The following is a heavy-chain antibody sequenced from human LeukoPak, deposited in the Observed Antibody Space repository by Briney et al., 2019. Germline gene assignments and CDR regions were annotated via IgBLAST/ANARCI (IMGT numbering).Heavy chain of an antibody. CDR2: ISAYNGNT. J-gene: IGHJ4*02. Sequence: ASVKVSCKASGYTFTSYGISWVRQAPGQGLEWMGWISAYNGNTNYAQKFQGRVTMTRNTSISTAYMELSSPRSEDTAVYYCARGSEVGWELLGFDYWGQGTLVTVSS. CDR3: ARGSEVGWELLGFDY. CDR1: GYTFTSYG. V-gene: IGHV1-18*01. D-gene: IGHD1-26*01.